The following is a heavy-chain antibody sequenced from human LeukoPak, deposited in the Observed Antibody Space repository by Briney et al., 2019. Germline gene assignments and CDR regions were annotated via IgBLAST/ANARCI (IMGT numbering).Heavy chain of an antibody. Sequence: MAGGSLRLSCAASGFTFSGYTMNWVRQAPGKGLEWVSSIRSSSTYKYYADSVKGRFIISRDNAKNSLYLQMSSLRPEDTAVYYCARSGDYGDYGSFDHWGQGTLVTVSS. D-gene: IGHD4-17*01. CDR1: GFTFSGYT. CDR2: IRSSSTYK. J-gene: IGHJ4*02. V-gene: IGHV3-21*01. CDR3: ARSGDYGDYGSFDH.